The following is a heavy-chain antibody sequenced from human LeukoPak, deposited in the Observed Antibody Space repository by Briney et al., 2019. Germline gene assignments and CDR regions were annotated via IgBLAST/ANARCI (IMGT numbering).Heavy chain of an antibody. J-gene: IGHJ5*02. D-gene: IGHD3-3*01. CDR3: ARFVDDCWSSRENWFDP. CDR1: GYTFTSYG. V-gene: IGHV1-18*01. Sequence: ATVKVSCKASGYTFTSYGISWVRQAPGQELEWMGWISGYNGNTNYAQKFQGRVTMTTDTSTSTAYMELRSLRSDDTAVYYCARFVDDCWSSRENWFDPWGQGTLVSVSS. CDR2: ISGYNGNT.